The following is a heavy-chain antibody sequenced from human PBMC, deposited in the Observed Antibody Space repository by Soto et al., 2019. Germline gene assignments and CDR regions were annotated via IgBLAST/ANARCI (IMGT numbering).Heavy chain of an antibody. CDR3: ARQKVDASDY. J-gene: IGHJ4*02. Sequence: QVQLVQSGAEVKKPGASVKVSCKASGYTFTSYDINWVRQATGQGLEWMGWVNPNSGNTGYAQKFQXXVXMTXNTSISTAYMELSSLRSEDTAVYYCARQKVDASDYWGQGTLVTVS. V-gene: IGHV1-8*01. D-gene: IGHD2-15*01. CDR1: GYTFTSYD. CDR2: VNPNSGNT.